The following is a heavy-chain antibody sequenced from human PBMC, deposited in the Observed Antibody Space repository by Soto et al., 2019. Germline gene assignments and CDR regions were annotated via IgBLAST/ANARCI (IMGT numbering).Heavy chain of an antibody. J-gene: IGHJ4*02. CDR1: GYTFTSYA. CDR2: INAGNGNT. V-gene: IGHV1-3*05. Sequence: VQLVQSGAEEKKPGASVKVSCKASGYTFTSYAMHWVRQAPGQRLEWMGWINAGNGNTKYSQKFQGRVTITRDTSASTASMELSSLRSEDTAVYYCARAWVVVTAPDYWGQGTLVTVSS. CDR3: ARAWVVVTAPDY. D-gene: IGHD2-21*02.